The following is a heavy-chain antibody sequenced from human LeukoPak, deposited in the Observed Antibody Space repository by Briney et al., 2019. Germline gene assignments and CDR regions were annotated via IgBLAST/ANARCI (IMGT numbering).Heavy chain of an antibody. D-gene: IGHD5-24*01. J-gene: IGHJ4*02. CDR3: ARRMATIWEFENYFDY. Sequence: PGGSLRLSCAASGFTFSSYSMNWVRQAPGKRLEWVSSISSSSSYIYYADSVKGRFTISRDNAKNSLYLQMNSLRAEDTAVYYCARRMATIWEFENYFDYWGQGTLVTVSS. V-gene: IGHV3-21*01. CDR2: ISSSSSYI. CDR1: GFTFSSYS.